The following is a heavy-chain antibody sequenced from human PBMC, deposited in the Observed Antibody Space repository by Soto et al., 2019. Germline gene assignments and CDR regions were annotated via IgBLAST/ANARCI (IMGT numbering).Heavy chain of an antibody. J-gene: IGHJ6*02. CDR2: ISPYNGRT. Sequence: ASVKVSCKASGYSFTSYGIAWVRPVPGQGPEWMGWISPYNGRTNYAQIVQGRVVMTTDISTNIVYLELRSLRSDDTAMYYCGRCRTDSYAMDVWGQGTSVTVSS. V-gene: IGHV1-18*01. CDR1: GYSFTSYG. CDR3: GRCRTDSYAMDV. D-gene: IGHD1-1*01.